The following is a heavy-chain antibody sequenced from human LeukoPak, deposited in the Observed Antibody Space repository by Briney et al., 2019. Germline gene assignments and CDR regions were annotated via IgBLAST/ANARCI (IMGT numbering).Heavy chain of an antibody. CDR1: GGSISSGDYY. D-gene: IGHD4-11*01. CDR3: ARVTTRPIYYMDV. V-gene: IGHV4-30-4*08. J-gene: IGHJ6*03. CDR2: IYYSGST. Sequence: PSQTLSLTCTVSGGSISSGDYYWSWIRQPPGKGLKWIGYIYYSGSTYYNPSLKSRVTISVDTSKNQFSLKLSSVTAADTAVYYCARVTTRPIYYMDVWGKGTTVTVSS.